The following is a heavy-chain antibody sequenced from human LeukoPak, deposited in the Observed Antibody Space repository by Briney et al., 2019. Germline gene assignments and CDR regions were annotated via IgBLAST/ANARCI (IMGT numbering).Heavy chain of an antibody. CDR3: ARRLSRTYGMDV. CDR1: GYTFTVYY. CDR2: INPNSGGT. Sequence: GASVKVSFKASGYTFTVYYMHWVRQAPGQGLEWMGWINPNSGGTNYAQKLQGRVTMTRDTSISTAYMELSRLRSDDTAVYYCARRLSRTYGMDVWGQGTTVTVSS. D-gene: IGHD2-21*01. V-gene: IGHV1-2*02. J-gene: IGHJ6*02.